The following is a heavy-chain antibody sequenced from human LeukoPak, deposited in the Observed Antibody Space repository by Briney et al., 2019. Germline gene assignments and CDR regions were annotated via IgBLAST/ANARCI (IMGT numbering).Heavy chain of an antibody. J-gene: IGHJ4*02. D-gene: IGHD1-26*01. CDR1: GFTFSTYA. V-gene: IGHV3-30-3*01. Sequence: GSLRLSCAASGFTFSTYAIHWVRRAPGKGLEWVAVISYDGSNTYYADSVKGRFTISRDNSKNTLYLQMTSLRAEDTAVYYCARDSGAGWELPKYYFDYWGQGTLVTVSS. CDR2: ISYDGSNT. CDR3: ARDSGAGWELPKYYFDY.